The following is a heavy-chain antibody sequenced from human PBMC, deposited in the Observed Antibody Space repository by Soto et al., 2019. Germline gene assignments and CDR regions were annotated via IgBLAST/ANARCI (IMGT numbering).Heavy chain of an antibody. CDR1: GDSIISYY. J-gene: IGHJ6*02. Sequence: SETLSVTCAVSGDSIISYYCMWIRQPPWKGLESIGYLYYGRSANYNPSLKSRAIISVDTSKNQFSLKLTSVTAEDTALSFCASSSFLRSGDLFHGLDVWGQGTTVTVSS. CDR2: LYYGRSA. D-gene: IGHD3-10*01. CDR3: ASSSFLRSGDLFHGLDV. V-gene: IGHV4-59*12.